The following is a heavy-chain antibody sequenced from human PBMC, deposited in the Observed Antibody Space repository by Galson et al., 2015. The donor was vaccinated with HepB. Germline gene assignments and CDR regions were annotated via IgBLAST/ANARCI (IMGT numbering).Heavy chain of an antibody. CDR3: AKDGYIVATQIYGMDV. CDR1: GFTFSSYA. J-gene: IGHJ6*02. D-gene: IGHD5-12*01. V-gene: IGHV3-23*01. CDR2: ITGSGGNI. Sequence: SLRLSCAASGFTFSSYAMGWVRQAPGKGLEWVSGITGSGGNIYYADSVKGRFTISRDNSKTTLYLQMNSLRAEDTAVYYCAKDGYIVATQIYGMDVWGQGTTVTVSS.